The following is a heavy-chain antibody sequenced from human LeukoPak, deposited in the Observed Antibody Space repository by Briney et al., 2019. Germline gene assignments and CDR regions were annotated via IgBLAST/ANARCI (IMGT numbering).Heavy chain of an antibody. J-gene: IGHJ6*03. Sequence: GGPLTHSCAASGFPFSSCAMRWLRQAPGRGREWVSSLSGSGGSTYYADSVRGRITISRDNFKNTLYLQMNSLRAEATAVTSCAKEYSSSWGTYYYYMDVWGKGTTVTVSS. D-gene: IGHD6-13*01. CDR3: AKEYSSSWGTYYYYMDV. V-gene: IGHV3-23*01. CDR2: LSGSGGST. CDR1: GFPFSSCA.